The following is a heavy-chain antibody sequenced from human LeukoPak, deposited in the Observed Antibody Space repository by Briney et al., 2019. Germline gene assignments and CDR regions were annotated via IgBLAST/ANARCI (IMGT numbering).Heavy chain of an antibody. V-gene: IGHV3-48*03. CDR1: GFTFSSYE. J-gene: IGHJ4*02. D-gene: IGHD2-2*01. Sequence: GGSLRLSCAASGFTFSSYEMNWVRQAPGKGLEWVSYISSSGSTIYYADSVKGRFTISRDNAKNSLYLQMNSLRAEDTAVYYCARYQQLLASFDYWGQGTLVTVSS. CDR2: ISSSGSTI. CDR3: ARYQQLLASFDY.